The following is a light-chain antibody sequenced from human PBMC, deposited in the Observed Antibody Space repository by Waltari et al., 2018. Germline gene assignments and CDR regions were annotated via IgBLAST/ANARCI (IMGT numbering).Light chain of an antibody. CDR3: AAWDDSLNGRV. Sequence: QSVLTQPPSASGTPGQRVTISCSGSSSNIGSNTVNWYQQLPGTAPKLLIYSNKRRPSGFPDRFSGSKSGTSASLAISGLQSEDEADYYCAAWDDSLNGRVFGGGTKLTVL. V-gene: IGLV1-44*01. CDR1: SSNIGSNT. J-gene: IGLJ2*01. CDR2: SNK.